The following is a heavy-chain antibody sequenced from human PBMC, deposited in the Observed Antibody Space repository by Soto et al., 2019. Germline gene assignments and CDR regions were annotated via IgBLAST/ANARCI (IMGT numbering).Heavy chain of an antibody. CDR1: GFTFRNYA. J-gene: IGHJ5*02. CDR3: AKSTIFAVVFGWFDP. CDR2: ISGSGAYT. V-gene: IGHV3-23*01. Sequence: EVQLLESGGGLVRPGGSLRLSCGASGFTFRNYAMTWVRQAPGKGLEWVSGISGSGAYTNYADSVKGRFTISRDNSKDTHFLQMNSLRADDTAVYYCAKSTIFAVVFGWFDPWGQGTLVTVSS. D-gene: IGHD3-3*01.